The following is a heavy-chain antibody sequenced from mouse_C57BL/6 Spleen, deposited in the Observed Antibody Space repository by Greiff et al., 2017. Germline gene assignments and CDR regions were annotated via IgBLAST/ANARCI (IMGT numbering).Heavy chain of an antibody. D-gene: IGHD2-14*01. Sequence: QVTLKESGPGILQSSQSLSLSCSFSGFSLSTSGMGVSWIRQPSGKGLEWLAHIYWDDDKRYNPSLKSRLTISKDTSRNQVFLKITIVDPADTATYYCAGIRRERYDFGYWGQGTTLTVSS. CDR2: IYWDDDK. V-gene: IGHV8-12*01. CDR3: AGIRRERYDFGY. CDR1: GFSLSTSGMG. J-gene: IGHJ2*01.